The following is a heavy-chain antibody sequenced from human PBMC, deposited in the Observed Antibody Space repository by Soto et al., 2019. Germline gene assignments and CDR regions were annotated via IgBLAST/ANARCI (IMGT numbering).Heavy chain of an antibody. CDR2: VKSKNDGGTT. D-gene: IGHD3-22*01. Sequence: GGSNRVSSTAADFTFSNAGINWVRKDPGKGLEWVGRVKSKNDGGTTDFAAPVKGRFAISRDDSKNMVYLEMNSLQTEDTAIYYCTTDSYITSIIVRFDYWGHGTLVTVSS. V-gene: IGHV3-15*07. CDR1: DFTFSNAG. CDR3: TTDSYITSIIVRFDY. J-gene: IGHJ4*01.